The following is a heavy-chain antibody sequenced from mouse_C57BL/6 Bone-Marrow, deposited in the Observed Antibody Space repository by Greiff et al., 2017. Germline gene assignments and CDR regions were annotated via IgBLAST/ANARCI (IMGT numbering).Heavy chain of an antibody. Sequence: VQLQQSGAELVRPGTSVKVSCKASGYAFTNYLIEWVKQRPGQGLEWIGVINPGSGGTNYNEKFKGKATLTADKSSSTAYMQRSSLTSEDSEVYFCARSELGQDYFAYRGQGTTLPVSS. D-gene: IGHD4-1*01. CDR2: INPGSGGT. V-gene: IGHV1-54*01. CDR3: ARSELGQDYFAY. J-gene: IGHJ2*01. CDR1: GYAFTNYL.